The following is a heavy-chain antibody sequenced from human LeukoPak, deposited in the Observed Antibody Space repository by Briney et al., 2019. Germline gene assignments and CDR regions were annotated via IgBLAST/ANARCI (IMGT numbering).Heavy chain of an antibody. CDR1: GGSFSGYY. CDR2: INHSGST. V-gene: IGHV4-34*01. J-gene: IGHJ3*02. D-gene: IGHD2-8*01. Sequence: KPSETLSLTCAVYGGSFSGYYWSWIRQPPGKGLEWIGEINHSGSTNYNPSLKSRVTISVDTSKNQFSLKLSSVTAADTAVYYCARQPGYYDAFDIWGQGTMVTVSS. CDR3: ARQPGYYDAFDI.